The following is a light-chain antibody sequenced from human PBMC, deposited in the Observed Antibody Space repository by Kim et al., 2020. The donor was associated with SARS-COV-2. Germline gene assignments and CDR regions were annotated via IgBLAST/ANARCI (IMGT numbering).Light chain of an antibody. CDR3: ATWDDSLYGRV. V-gene: IGLV1-44*01. CDR2: GDD. CDR1: SSSIGANP. Sequence: GQRVILSCSGSSSSIGANPISWYQQLPGKAPKLLIYGDDQRPSGVPDRFSGSKSGTSASLAISGLQSGDDADYFCATWDDSLYGRVFGGGTQLTVL. J-gene: IGLJ3*02.